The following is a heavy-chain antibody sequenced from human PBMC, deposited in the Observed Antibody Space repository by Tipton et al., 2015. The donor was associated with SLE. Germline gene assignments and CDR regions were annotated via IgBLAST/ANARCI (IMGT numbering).Heavy chain of an antibody. D-gene: IGHD6-6*01. CDR3: ARAEYTTSSDADY. CDR2: IYYSGST. J-gene: IGHJ4*02. Sequence: TLSLTCTVSGGSISSHYWSWIRQPPGKGLEWIGYIYYSGSTNYNPSLKSRVTISVDTSKNQFSLKLSSVTAADTAVFYCARAEYTTSSDADYWGQGTLVTVSS. CDR1: GGSISSHY. V-gene: IGHV4-59*08.